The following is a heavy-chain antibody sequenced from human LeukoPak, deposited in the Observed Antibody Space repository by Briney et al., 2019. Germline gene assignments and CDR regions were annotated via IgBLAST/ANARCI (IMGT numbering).Heavy chain of an antibody. D-gene: IGHD6-19*01. CDR2: ISWNSGSI. Sequence: GRSLRLSCAASGFTFDDYAMHWVRQAPGKGLEWVSGISWNSGSIGYADSVKGRFTISRDNAKNSLCLQMNSLRAEDTALYYCATERLSMYYFDYWGQGTLVTVSS. CDR3: ATERLSMYYFDY. CDR1: GFTFDDYA. V-gene: IGHV3-9*01. J-gene: IGHJ4*02.